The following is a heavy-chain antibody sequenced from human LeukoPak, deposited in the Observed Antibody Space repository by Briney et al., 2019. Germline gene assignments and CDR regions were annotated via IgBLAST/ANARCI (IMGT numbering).Heavy chain of an antibody. CDR1: GFTFSTYS. Sequence: GGSLRLSCAGAGFTFSTYSMNWVRQAPGKGLEWVSSISASSTYIYYADSVKGRFTVSRDNAENSLYLQMNSLRAEDTAVYYCAKDSAAATGSTSDWGQGTLVTVSS. V-gene: IGHV3-21*04. D-gene: IGHD6-13*01. CDR3: AKDSAAATGSTSD. J-gene: IGHJ4*02. CDR2: ISASSTYI.